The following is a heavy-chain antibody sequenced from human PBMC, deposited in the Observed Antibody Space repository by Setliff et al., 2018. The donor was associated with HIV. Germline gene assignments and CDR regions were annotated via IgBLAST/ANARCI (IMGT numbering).Heavy chain of an antibody. CDR3: ARGRDSSGWYPYYFDY. Sequence: SETLSLTCAVSGDSINTPHCWSWVRQSLEKGLEWIGEVCQRGGINYNPFLWSRASISMDKPRNYFSLEMASMTAADTAVYYCARGRDSSGWYPYYFDYWGQGTLVTVSS. V-gene: IGHV4-4*02. CDR1: GDSINTPHC. J-gene: IGHJ4*02. CDR2: VCQRGGI. D-gene: IGHD6-19*01.